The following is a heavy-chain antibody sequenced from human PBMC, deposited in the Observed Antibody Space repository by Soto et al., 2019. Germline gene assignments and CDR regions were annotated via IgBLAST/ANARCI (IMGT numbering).Heavy chain of an antibody. V-gene: IGHV3-30*03. CDR1: GFTFSSYD. Sequence: QVQLVESGGGVVQPGRSLRLSCAASGFTFSSYDMHWVRQAPGKGLEWVAVISYDGSNKYYADSVKGRFTISRDNSKNTLYLQMNSLRAEDTAVYYCARQTLLRYFDWLGPGDPWGQGTLVTVSS. CDR2: ISYDGSNK. D-gene: IGHD3-9*01. CDR3: ARQTLLRYFDWLGPGDP. J-gene: IGHJ5*02.